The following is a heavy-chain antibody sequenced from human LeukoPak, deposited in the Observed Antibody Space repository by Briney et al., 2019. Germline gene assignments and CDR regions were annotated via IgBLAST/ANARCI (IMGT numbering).Heavy chain of an antibody. Sequence: PGGSLRLSCAASGFTFSGYWMTWVRQAPGKGLEWVANIKPDGSEKYYVDSVKGRFTISRDNAKNSLCLQLNSLRAEDTAVYFCARDGDASGSHDYWGQGTLVTVSS. D-gene: IGHD3-10*01. CDR1: GFTFSGYW. CDR3: ARDGDASGSHDY. CDR2: IKPDGSEK. V-gene: IGHV3-7*04. J-gene: IGHJ4*02.